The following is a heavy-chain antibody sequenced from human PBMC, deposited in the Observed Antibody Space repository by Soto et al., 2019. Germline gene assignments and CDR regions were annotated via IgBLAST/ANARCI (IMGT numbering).Heavy chain of an antibody. CDR1: GGSVSSGSYY. CDR3: ARDWGGVVAATRNWFDP. D-gene: IGHD2-15*01. V-gene: IGHV4-61*01. CDR2: IYYRGST. Sequence: QVQLQESGPGLVKPSETLSLTCTVSGGSVSSGSYYWSWIRQPPGKGLEWIGYIYYRGSTNYNPSRKSRVTISVDTSKNQFSLKLSSVTAADTAVYYCARDWGGVVAATRNWFDPWGQGTLVTVSS. J-gene: IGHJ5*02.